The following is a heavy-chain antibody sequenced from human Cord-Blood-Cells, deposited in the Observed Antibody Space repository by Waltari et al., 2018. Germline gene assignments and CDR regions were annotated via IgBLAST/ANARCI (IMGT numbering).Heavy chain of an antibody. CDR3: ARGLRGDRDIVATIDY. CDR2: INHSGST. D-gene: IGHD5-12*01. CDR1: GGSFSGYY. J-gene: IGHJ4*02. V-gene: IGHV4-34*01. Sequence: QVQLQQWGAGLLKPSETLSLTCAVYGGSFSGYYWSWIRQPPGKGLEWIGEINHSGSTNYNPSLKSRVTISVDTSKNQVSLKLSSVTAADTAVYYCARGLRGDRDIVATIDYWGQGTLVTVSS.